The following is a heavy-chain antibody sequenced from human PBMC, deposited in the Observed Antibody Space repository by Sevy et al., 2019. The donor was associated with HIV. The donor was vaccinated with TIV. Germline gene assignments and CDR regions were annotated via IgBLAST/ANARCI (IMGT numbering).Heavy chain of an antibody. CDR1: GFTFSEYG. D-gene: IGHD3-10*01. CDR2: ISHDGRNNK. CDR3: ARDRGEILSSAFNY. V-gene: IGHV3-30*04. J-gene: IGHJ4*02. Sequence: GGSLRLSCAASGFTFSEYGTHWVRQAPGKGLEWVAVISHDGRNNKYNADSVKGRFTISRDNSKNTLYLQMNSLRAEDTAIYYCARDRGEILSSAFNYWGQGTLVTVSS.